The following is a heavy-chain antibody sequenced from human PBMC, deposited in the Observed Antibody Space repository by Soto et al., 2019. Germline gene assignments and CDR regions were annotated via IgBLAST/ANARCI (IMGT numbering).Heavy chain of an antibody. V-gene: IGHV3-11*04. J-gene: IGHJ5*01. CDR3: AGTYGAADS. CDR2: ISSSGHMT. Sequence: VQLVESGGGLVRPGGSLSLSCAASGFGFTFSNYYMNWIRQSPGKGLEWVASISSSGHMTFYAPSMNGRFTISRDNWMNSLYLQMNSLTVEDTGVYFCAGTYGAADSWGPGTLVTVAS. CDR1: GFGFTFSNYY. D-gene: IGHD2-8*01.